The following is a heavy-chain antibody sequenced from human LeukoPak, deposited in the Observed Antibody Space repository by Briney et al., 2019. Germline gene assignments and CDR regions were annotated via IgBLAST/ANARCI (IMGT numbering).Heavy chain of an antibody. J-gene: IGHJ1*01. CDR2: IYTSGST. CDR3: ARGDYYYDSSGYAYFQH. D-gene: IGHD3-22*01. V-gene: IGHV4-4*07. CDR1: GGSISSYY. Sequence: SETLSLTCTVSGGSISSYYWSWIRQPAGKGLEWIGRIYTSGSTNYNPSLKSRVTMSVDTSKNQFSLKLSSVTAADTAVYYCARGDYYYDSSGYAYFQHWGQGTLVTVSS.